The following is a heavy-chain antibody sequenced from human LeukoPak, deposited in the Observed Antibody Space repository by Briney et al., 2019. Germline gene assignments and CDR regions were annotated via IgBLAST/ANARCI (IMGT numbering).Heavy chain of an antibody. V-gene: IGHV4-30-2*01. J-gene: IGHJ5*02. CDR3: ARGIYGSGGYSWWFDP. CDR2: IYHSGST. Sequence: SETLSLTCAVSGGSISSGGYSWSWIRQPPGKGLEWIGYIYHSGSTYYNPSLKSRVTISVDRSKNQFSLKLSSVTAADTAVYYCARGIYGSGGYSWWFDPWGQGTLVTVSS. CDR1: GGSISSGGYS. D-gene: IGHD3-10*01.